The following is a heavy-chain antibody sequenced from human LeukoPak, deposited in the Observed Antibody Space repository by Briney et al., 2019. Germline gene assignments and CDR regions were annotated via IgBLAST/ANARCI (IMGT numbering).Heavy chain of an antibody. V-gene: IGHV4-39*07. D-gene: IGHD3-22*01. CDR1: GDSITGYY. CDR2: IYYTGNT. CDR3: AREINDSSGYYVDY. J-gene: IGHJ4*02. Sequence: SETLSLTCSVSGDSITGYYWGWIRQPPGKGLEWIGNIYYTGNTYYNPSLKSRVTISVDTSKNQFSLKLSSVTAADTAVYYCAREINDSSGYYVDYWGQGTLVTVSS.